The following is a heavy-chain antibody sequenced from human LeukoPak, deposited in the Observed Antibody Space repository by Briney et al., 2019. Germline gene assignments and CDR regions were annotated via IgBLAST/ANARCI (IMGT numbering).Heavy chain of an antibody. V-gene: IGHV3-9*01. J-gene: IGHJ3*02. CDR3: AKGRGSSSSGRFDAFDI. CDR1: GFTFDDYA. Sequence: QPGGSLRLSCAASGFTFDDYAMHWVRQVPGKGLEWVSGISWNSGSIGYADSVKGRFTISRDNAKNSLYLQMNSLRAEDTALYCCAKGRGSSSSGRFDAFDIWGQGTMVTVSS. CDR2: ISWNSGSI. D-gene: IGHD6-6*01.